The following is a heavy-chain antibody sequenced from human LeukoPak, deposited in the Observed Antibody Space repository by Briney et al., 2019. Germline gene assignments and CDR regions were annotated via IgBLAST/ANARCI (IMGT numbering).Heavy chain of an antibody. CDR3: ARGPPPYGSGDTCYSFLYFHH. Sequence: ASVTVSCKASGYTFTSYDINWVRQAPGQGLEWMGWMNPNSGNTGYAQKFQGRVTMTRDTSITTAYMELTTLKSEDTAVSYCARGPPPYGSGDTCYSFLYFHHWGQGTLVTVSS. CDR2: MNPNSGNT. J-gene: IGHJ1*01. CDR1: GYTFTSYD. V-gene: IGHV1-8*01. D-gene: IGHD2-15*01.